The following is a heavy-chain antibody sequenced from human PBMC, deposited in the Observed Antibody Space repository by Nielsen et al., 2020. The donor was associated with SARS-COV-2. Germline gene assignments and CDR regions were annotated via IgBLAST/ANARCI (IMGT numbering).Heavy chain of an antibody. CDR3: ARGYDYYGMDV. V-gene: IGHV3-9*01. D-gene: IGHD3-16*01. CDR1: GFTFDDYA. J-gene: IGHJ6*02. CDR2: ISWNSGSI. Sequence: SLKISCAASGFTFDDYAMHWVRQAPGKGLEWVSGISWNSGSIGYADSVKGRFTISRENAKNSLYLQMNSLRAGDTAVYYCARGYDYYGMDVWGQGTTVTVSS.